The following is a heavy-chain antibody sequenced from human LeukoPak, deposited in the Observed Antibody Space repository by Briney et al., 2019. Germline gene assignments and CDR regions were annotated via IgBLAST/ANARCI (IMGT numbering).Heavy chain of an antibody. CDR2: IIPIFGTA. Sequence: SVKVSCKASGGTFSSYAISWVRQAPGQELEWMGRIIPIFGTANYAQKFQGRVTITTDESTSTAYMELSSLRSEDTAVYYCARDPCGGDCYWEYYFDYWGQGTLVTVSS. J-gene: IGHJ4*02. V-gene: IGHV1-69*05. D-gene: IGHD2-21*02. CDR1: GGTFSSYA. CDR3: ARDPCGGDCYWEYYFDY.